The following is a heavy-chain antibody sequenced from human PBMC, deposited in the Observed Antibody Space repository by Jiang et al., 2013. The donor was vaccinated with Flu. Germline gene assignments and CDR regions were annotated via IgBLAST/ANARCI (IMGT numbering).Heavy chain of an antibody. CDR3: VRHVRGLSVTHFDF. D-gene: IGHD4-17*01. CDR1: GGSISRSSFS. J-gene: IGHJ4*02. CDR2: LYYSGKN. Sequence: GPGLVKPSETLSLTCTVSGGSISRSSFSWGWIRQSPGKGLEWIGSLYYSGKNYYNPSLKSRVTISEDTSKNQFSLKLTSVTAADTAMYYCVRHVRGLSVTHFDFWGQGALVTVSS. V-gene: IGHV4-39*01.